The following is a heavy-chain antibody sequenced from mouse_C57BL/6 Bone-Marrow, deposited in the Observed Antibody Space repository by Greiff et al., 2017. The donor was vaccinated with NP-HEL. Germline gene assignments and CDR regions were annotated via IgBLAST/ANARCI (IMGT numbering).Heavy chain of an antibody. J-gene: IGHJ2*01. D-gene: IGHD1-1*01. CDR1: GYTFTSYW. CDR3: ARSRVLLHFDY. CDR2: IDPSDSET. Sequence: QVQLQQPGAELVRPGSSVKLSCKASGYTFTSYWMHWVKQRPIQGLEWIGNIDPSDSETHYNQKFKDKATLTVDKSSSTAYMQLSSLTSEDSAVYYCARSRVLLHFDYWGQGTTLTVSS. V-gene: IGHV1-52*01.